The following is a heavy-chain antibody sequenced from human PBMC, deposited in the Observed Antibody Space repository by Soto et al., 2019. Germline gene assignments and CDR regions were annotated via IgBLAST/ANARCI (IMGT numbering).Heavy chain of an antibody. J-gene: IGHJ6*02. CDR3: ARDQRYSYGPPRGYRYYYGMDV. V-gene: IGHV4-30-4*01. CDR2: IYYSGST. D-gene: IGHD5-18*01. CDR1: GGSISSGDYY. Sequence: QVQLQESGPGLVKPSQTLSLTCTVSGGSISSGDYYWSWIRQPPGKGLEWIGYIYYSGSTYYNPSLKSRVTISVDTSKNQFSLKLSSVTAADTAVYYCARDQRYSYGPPRGYRYYYGMDVWGQGTTVTVSS.